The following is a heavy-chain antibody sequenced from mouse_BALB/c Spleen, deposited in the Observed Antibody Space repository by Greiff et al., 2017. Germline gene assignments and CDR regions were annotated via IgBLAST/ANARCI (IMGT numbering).Heavy chain of an antibody. CDR2: IWGDGST. V-gene: IGHV2-6-7*01. CDR3: ARVGSSGDYAMDY. CDR1: GFSLTGYG. J-gene: IGHJ4*01. Sequence: VQGVESGPGLVAPSQSLSITCTVSGFSLTGYGVNWVRQPPGKGLEWLGMIWGDGSTDYNSALKSRLSISKDNSKSQVFLKMNSLQTDDTARYYCARVGSSGDYAMDYWGQGTSVTVSS. D-gene: IGHD1-1*01.